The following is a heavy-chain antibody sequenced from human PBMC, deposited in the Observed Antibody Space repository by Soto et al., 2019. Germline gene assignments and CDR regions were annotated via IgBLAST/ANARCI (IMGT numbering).Heavy chain of an antibody. CDR2: IYWDDDK. CDR1: GFSLSTSAVG. Sequence: QITLKESGPTLVKPTQTLTLTCTFSGFSLSTSAVGVGWIRQPPGKALEWLALIYWDDDKRYSPSLKSRLTIAKDSSKNQVVLTMTNMDPVDTATYYCARVLWFGELFWGQGTLVTVSS. V-gene: IGHV2-5*02. D-gene: IGHD3-10*01. J-gene: IGHJ4*02. CDR3: ARVLWFGELF.